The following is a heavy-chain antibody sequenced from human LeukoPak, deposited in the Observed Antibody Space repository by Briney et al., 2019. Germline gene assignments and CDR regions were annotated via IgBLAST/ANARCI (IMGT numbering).Heavy chain of an antibody. CDR2: INAGNGNT. D-gene: IGHD6-25*01. CDR3: ARSQPSGGCYYYGMDV. CDR1: GYTFTSYA. V-gene: IGHV1-3*01. Sequence: ASVKVSCKASGYTFTSYAMHWVRQAPGQRLEWMGWINAGNGNTKYSQKFQGRVTITRDTSASTAYMELSSLRSEDTAVYYCARSQPSGGCYYYGMDVWGKGTTVTVSS. J-gene: IGHJ6*04.